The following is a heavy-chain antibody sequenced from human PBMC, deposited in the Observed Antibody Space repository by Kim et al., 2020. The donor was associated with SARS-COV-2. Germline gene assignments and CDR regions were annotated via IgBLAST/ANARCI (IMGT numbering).Heavy chain of an antibody. CDR3: ARDGFAFDI. J-gene: IGHJ3*02. CDR2: GST. Sequence: GSTNYNPSLKSRVTMSVDTSKNQFSLKLSSVTAADTAVYYCARDGFAFDIWGQGTMVTVSS. D-gene: IGHD3-10*01. V-gene: IGHV4-4*07.